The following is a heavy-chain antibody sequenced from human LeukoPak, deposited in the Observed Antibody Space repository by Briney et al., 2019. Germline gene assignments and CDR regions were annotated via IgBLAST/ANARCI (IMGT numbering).Heavy chain of an antibody. CDR1: GGSFSGYY. V-gene: IGHV4-34*01. CDR2: INHSGST. CDR3: ARVCYGFWSGWGTFDI. D-gene: IGHD3-3*01. Sequence: SETLSLTCAVYGGSFSGYYWSWIRQPPGKGLEWIGEINHSGSTNYNPSLKSRVTISVDTSKNQFSLKLSSVTAADTAVYYCARVCYGFWSGWGTFDIWGQGTMVTVSS. J-gene: IGHJ3*02.